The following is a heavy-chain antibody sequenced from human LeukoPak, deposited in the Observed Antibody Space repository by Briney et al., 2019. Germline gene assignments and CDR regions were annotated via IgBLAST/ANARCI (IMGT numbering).Heavy chain of an antibody. Sequence: PSETLSLTCTVSGGSISSYYWSWIRQPPGKGLEWIGYIYYSGSTNYNPSLKSRVTISVDTSKNQFSLKLSSVTAADTAVYYCARGGMATISPNYYYYYYMDVWGKGTTVTISS. D-gene: IGHD5-24*01. CDR2: IYYSGST. CDR1: GGSISSYY. V-gene: IGHV4-59*01. J-gene: IGHJ6*03. CDR3: ARGGMATISPNYYYYYYMDV.